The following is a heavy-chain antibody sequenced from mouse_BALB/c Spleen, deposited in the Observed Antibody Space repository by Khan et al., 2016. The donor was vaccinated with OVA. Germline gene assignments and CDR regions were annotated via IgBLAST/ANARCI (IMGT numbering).Heavy chain of an antibody. J-gene: IGHJ3*01. D-gene: IGHD1-2*01. Sequence: QMQLEESGAELVRPGASVKLSCKALGYTFTDYEIHWVKQTPVHGLEWIGALHPGSGGTAYNQKFKGKATLTADKSSSTAYMELSSLTSEDSAVYYGTRCPFHYYVYGFAYWGQGTLVTVSA. CDR2: LHPGSGGT. CDR1: GYTFTDYE. CDR3: TRCPFHYYVYGFAY. V-gene: IGHV1-15*01.